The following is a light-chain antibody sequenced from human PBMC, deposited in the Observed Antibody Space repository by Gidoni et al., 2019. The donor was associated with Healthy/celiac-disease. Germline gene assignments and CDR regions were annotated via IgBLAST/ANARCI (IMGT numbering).Light chain of an antibody. CDR2: DAS. V-gene: IGKV1-33*01. CDR1: KAISNY. Sequence: DIQMTQSPSSLSASAGDRVTITCQASKAISNYLNWYQQQPGKAPKLLIYDASNLETGVPSRFSGSGSGTDFTFTISSLQPEDIATYYCQQYDNLPRTFGQGTKLEIK. CDR3: QQYDNLPRT. J-gene: IGKJ2*01.